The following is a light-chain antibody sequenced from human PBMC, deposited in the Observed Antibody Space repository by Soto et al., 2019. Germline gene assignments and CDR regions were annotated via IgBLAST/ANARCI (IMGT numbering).Light chain of an antibody. V-gene: IGKV4-1*01. CDR1: QSVLYSSNNKNY. CDR2: WAS. J-gene: IGKJ3*01. CDR3: QQYYSTPFT. Sequence: DIVMTQSQDSLAVSLGERATINCKSSQSVLYSSNNKNYLAWYQQKPGQPPKLLIYWASTRESGVPDRFSGSGSGTDVTLTISSLQAEDVAVYYCQQYYSTPFTFGPGTKVDIK.